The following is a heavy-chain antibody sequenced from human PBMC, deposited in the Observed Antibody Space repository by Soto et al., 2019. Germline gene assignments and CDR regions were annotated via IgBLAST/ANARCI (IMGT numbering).Heavy chain of an antibody. CDR2: IYYSGRA. CDR3: GRQGGGGAAAYED. CDR1: GGSISSYY. Sequence: QVQLQESGPGRVKPSETLSLTCTVSGGSISSYYWSWIRQSPGKGLEWIGYIYYSGRASYNPSLKSRVIISGDTSRNRFYLKLTAVTAADAAGYYCGRQGGGGAAAYEDWGQGMLVTVSP. D-gene: IGHD6-13*01. J-gene: IGHJ4*02. V-gene: IGHV4-59*08.